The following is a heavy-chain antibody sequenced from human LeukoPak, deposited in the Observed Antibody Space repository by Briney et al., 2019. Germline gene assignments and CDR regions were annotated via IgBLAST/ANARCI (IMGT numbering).Heavy chain of an antibody. CDR2: ISGSGGST. J-gene: IGHJ4*02. V-gene: IGHV3-23*01. D-gene: IGHD3-22*01. CDR1: GFTFSSYA. CDR3: AKELEVTMIVVAITPLDY. Sequence: PGGSLRLSCAASGFTFSSYAMSWVRQAPGKGLEWVSAISGSGGSTYYADSVKGRFTISRDNSKNTLYLQMNSLRAEDTAVYYCAKELEVTMIVVAITPLDYWGQGTLVTVSS.